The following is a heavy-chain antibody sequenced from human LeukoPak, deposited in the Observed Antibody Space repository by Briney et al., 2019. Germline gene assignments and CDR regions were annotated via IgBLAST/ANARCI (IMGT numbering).Heavy chain of an antibody. D-gene: IGHD1-1*01. Sequence: ASVKVSCKASGYTFTNYGISWVRQAPGQGLEWLGWISGYNGNTNYAQNLQDRVTLTTDTSTSTAYMDLRNLRSDDTAVYYCARQRYKRYARGDDAFDFWGQGTMVTVSS. CDR3: ARQRYKRYARGDDAFDF. CDR1: GYTFTNYG. V-gene: IGHV1-18*01. CDR2: ISGYNGNT. J-gene: IGHJ3*01.